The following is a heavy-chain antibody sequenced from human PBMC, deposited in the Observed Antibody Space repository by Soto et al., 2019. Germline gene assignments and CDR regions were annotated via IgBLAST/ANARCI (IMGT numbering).Heavy chain of an antibody. CDR2: IFYSGST. J-gene: IGHJ6*03. CDR3: ARIVRGIVITYYYMAV. D-gene: IGHD2-21*01. V-gene: IGHV4-39*01. Sequence: SETLSLTCTVSGGSIISSSYYWVWIRQPPGKGLEWIGSIFYSGSTYYNPSLQSRVTISVDTSTNQFSLKLRSVTAADTAVYYCARIVRGIVITYYYMAVWGKGTTVTVS. CDR1: GGSIISSSYY.